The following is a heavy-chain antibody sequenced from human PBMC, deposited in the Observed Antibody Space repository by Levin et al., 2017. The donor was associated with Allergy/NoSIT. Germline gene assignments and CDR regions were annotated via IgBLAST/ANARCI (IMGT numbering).Heavy chain of an antibody. D-gene: IGHD4-17*01. CDR2: IRNSGTT. CDR3: ASLRPGNYYYYGFDV. V-gene: IGHV4-59*01. J-gene: IGHJ6*02. Sequence: GSLRLSCNVSGASLSSYSWTWIRQLPGRRLEWIGYIRNSGTTNYNSALVGRLTGSLDTPKNQISLNLRSVTTADTAIYYCASLRPGNYYYYGFDVWGQGATVTVSS. CDR1: GASLSSYS.